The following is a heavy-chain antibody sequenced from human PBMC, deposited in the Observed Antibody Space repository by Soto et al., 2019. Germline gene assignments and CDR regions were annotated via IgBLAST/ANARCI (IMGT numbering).Heavy chain of an antibody. CDR2: ISYDGSNT. CDR3: ARSDYVWGSYRYPDAFDI. J-gene: IGHJ3*02. Sequence: QVQLVESGGGVVQPGRSLRLSCAASGFTFSSYAMHWVRQATGKGLAWLAVISYDGSNTYYADSVKGRFTICRDNSKNTLDLQMNSLRAEDTAVYYCARSDYVWGSYRYPDAFDIWGQGTMVTVSS. D-gene: IGHD3-16*02. V-gene: IGHV3-30-3*01. CDR1: GFTFSSYA.